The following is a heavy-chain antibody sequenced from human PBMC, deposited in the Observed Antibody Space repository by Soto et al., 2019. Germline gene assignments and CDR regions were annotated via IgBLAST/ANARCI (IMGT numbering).Heavy chain of an antibody. V-gene: IGHV4-39*01. J-gene: IGHJ4*02. CDR1: AGSICRSRYY. CDR3: ARRSVVVVAAVDY. CDR2: IYYSGST. Sequence: PSETLSLPCTLSAGSICRSRYYWGWIRHPPGKGLVWIGSIYYSGSTYDIPSLKSRVTISVYTSKNQFSLKLSAVTAADTAVYYCARRSVVVVAAVDYWGQGALVTVSS. D-gene: IGHD2-15*01.